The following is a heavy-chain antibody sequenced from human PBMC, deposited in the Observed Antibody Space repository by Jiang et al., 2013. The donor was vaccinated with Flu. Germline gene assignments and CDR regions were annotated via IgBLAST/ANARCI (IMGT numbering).Heavy chain of an antibody. D-gene: IGHD2-15*01. CDR3: ARERRGSSFSFGLDV. CDR1: GGSITSYY. Sequence: GLVKPSETLSLTCTVSGGSITSYYWTWIRQPPGKGLEWIGYIFYTGSTYSNPSLKSRVTISLDTSRNHFSLNLTSVTAADTAIYYCARERRGSSFSFGLDVWGQGTAVTVSS. V-gene: IGHV4-59*01. J-gene: IGHJ6*02. CDR2: IFYTGST.